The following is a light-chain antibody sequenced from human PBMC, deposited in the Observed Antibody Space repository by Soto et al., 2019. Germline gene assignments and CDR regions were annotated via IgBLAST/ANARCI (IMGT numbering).Light chain of an antibody. CDR1: SSDFGGYNY. CDR3: SSYVGSMV. CDR2: EVT. Sequence: QSVLTQPPSASGSPGQSVTISCTGTSSDFGGYNYVSWYQQHPGKAPKLVIYEVTKRPSGVPDRFSGSKSGNTASLTVSGLQVEDEADYYFSSYVGSMVFGGGTKVTVL. V-gene: IGLV2-8*01. J-gene: IGLJ2*01.